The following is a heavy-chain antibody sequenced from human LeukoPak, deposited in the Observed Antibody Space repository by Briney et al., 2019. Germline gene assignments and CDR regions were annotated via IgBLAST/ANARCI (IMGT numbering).Heavy chain of an antibody. Sequence: SETLSLTCAVYSGSFSGYYWSWIRQPPGKGLEWIGEINHSGSTTYNPSLKSRVTISVDTSKNQFSLKLSSVTAADTAVYYCARGGVGYSGYDYYYMDVWGKGTTVTVSS. CDR2: INHSGST. D-gene: IGHD5-12*01. J-gene: IGHJ6*03. CDR1: SGSFSGYY. V-gene: IGHV4-34*01. CDR3: ARGGVGYSGYDYYYMDV.